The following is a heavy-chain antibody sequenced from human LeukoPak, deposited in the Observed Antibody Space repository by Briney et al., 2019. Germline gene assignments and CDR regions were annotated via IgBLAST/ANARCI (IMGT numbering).Heavy chain of an antibody. V-gene: IGHV3-74*01. Sequence: GGCLRLSCAASGFAVSTYWMHWVRQAPGKGLVWVSRINTDGSATDYADSVKGRFTISRDNAQNTLFLQMNSLRDEDTAVYYSTRGTTAARPDYFDYWGQGTLVTVSS. J-gene: IGHJ4*02. D-gene: IGHD6-6*01. CDR1: GFAVSTYW. CDR3: TRGTTAARPDYFDY. CDR2: INTDGSAT.